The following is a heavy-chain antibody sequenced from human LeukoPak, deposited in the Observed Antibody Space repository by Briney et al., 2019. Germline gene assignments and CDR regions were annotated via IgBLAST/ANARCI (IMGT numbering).Heavy chain of an antibody. V-gene: IGHV4-34*01. CDR3: ARRGPSYNWFDP. CDR1: GGSFSGYY. J-gene: IGHJ5*02. Sequence: SETLSLTCAVYGGSFSGYYWSWIRQPPGKGLEWIGEINHGGSTNYNPSLKSRVTISVDTSKNQFSLKLSSVTAADTAVYFCARRGPSYNWFDPWGQGTLVTVSS. CDR2: INHGGST. D-gene: IGHD3-16*02.